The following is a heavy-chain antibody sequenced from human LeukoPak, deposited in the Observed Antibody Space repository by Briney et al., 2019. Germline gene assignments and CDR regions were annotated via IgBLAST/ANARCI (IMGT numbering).Heavy chain of an antibody. J-gene: IGHJ4*02. Sequence: PGGSLRLSCAASGFTFSSYSMNWVRQAPGKGLEWVSSISSSSSYIYYADSVKGRFTISRDNAKNSLYLQMNSLRAEDTAVYYCARDLGGRVPAAIGPNLDYWGQGTLVTASS. CDR2: ISSSSSYI. CDR3: ARDLGGRVPAAIGPNLDY. D-gene: IGHD2-2*01. CDR1: GFTFSSYS. V-gene: IGHV3-21*01.